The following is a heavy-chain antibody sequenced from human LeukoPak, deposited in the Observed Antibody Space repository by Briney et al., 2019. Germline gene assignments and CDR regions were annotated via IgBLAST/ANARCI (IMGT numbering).Heavy chain of an antibody. J-gene: IGHJ6*02. CDR3: ARDPEVRRLRILDYYGMDV. Sequence: ASVKVSCKASGYTFTGYYMHWVRQAPGQGLEWMGWINPNSGGTNYAQKFQGRVTMTRDTSISTAYMELSRLRSDDTAVYYCARDPEVRRLRILDYYGMDVWGQGTTVTVSS. CDR1: GYTFTGYY. CDR2: INPNSGGT. D-gene: IGHD5-12*01. V-gene: IGHV1-2*02.